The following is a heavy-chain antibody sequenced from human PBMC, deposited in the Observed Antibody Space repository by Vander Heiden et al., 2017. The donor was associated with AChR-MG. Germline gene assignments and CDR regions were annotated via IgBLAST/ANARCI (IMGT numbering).Heavy chain of an antibody. V-gene: IGHV1-69*01. D-gene: IGHD4-4*01. CDR1: GGTFSSYA. CDR2: IIPIFGTA. J-gene: IGHJ6*02. CDR3: ARGQPNYVEGMSSGMDV. Sequence: QVQLVQSGAEVKKPGSSVKVSCKASGGTFSSYAISWVRQAPGQGLEWMGGIIPIFGTANYAQKFQGRVTITADESTSTAYMELSSLRSEDTAVYYCARGQPNYVEGMSSGMDVWGQGTTVTVSS.